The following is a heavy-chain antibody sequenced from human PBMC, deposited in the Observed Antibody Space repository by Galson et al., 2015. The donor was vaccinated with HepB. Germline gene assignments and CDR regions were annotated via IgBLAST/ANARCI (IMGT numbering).Heavy chain of an antibody. V-gene: IGHV3-30*18. Sequence: SLRLSCAASGFIFSRSGLHWVRQVPGKGLEWVAFISNDGSEKYYADSSEGRFAISRDDSKNTLYLQMNSLRTDDTAVYYCAKGLRFAPYAMDVWGQGTTVTVSS. CDR3: AKGLRFAPYAMDV. D-gene: IGHD3-16*01. J-gene: IGHJ6*02. CDR2: ISNDGSEK. CDR1: GFIFSRSG.